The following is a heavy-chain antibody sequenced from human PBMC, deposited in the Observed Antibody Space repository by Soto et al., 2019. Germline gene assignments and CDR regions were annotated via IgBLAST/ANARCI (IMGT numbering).Heavy chain of an antibody. J-gene: IGHJ3*02. CDR3: AKGGSGSYSNAFDI. CDR1: GGSITSSNKY. CDR2: IYYSGST. D-gene: IGHD3-10*01. Sequence: SETLSLTCTVSGGSITSSNKYWGWIRQPPGKGLEWIGSIYYSGSTYYNPSLKSRVTISVDTSKNQFSLKLSSVTAADTAVYYCAKGGSGSYSNAFDIWGQGTMVTVSS. V-gene: IGHV4-39*01.